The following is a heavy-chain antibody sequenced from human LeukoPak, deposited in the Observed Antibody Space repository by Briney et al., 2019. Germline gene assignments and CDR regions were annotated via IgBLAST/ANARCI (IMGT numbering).Heavy chain of an antibody. CDR3: AKDWVRSMGV. J-gene: IGHJ6*01. Sequence: GGSLRLSCAASGFTFSSYAMSWVRQAPGKGLEWVSAISSSGGNTYYADSVKGRFTISRDNSKNTLYVQMNSLRVEDTAVYYCAKDWVRSMGVWGQGTTVTVSS. V-gene: IGHV3-23*01. D-gene: IGHD4-17*01. CDR1: GFTFSSYA. CDR2: ISSSGGNT.